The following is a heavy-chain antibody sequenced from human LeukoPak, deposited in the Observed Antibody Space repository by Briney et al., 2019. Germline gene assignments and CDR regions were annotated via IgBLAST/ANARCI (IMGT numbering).Heavy chain of an antibody. CDR2: IWYDGSNK. V-gene: IGHV3-33*01. Sequence: PGGSLRLSCAASGFTFSSYGMHWVRQAPGKGLEWVAVIWYDGSNKYYADSVKGRFTISRDNSKNTLYLQMNSLRAEDTAVYYCARDRAIAAAGHWFDPWGQGTLVTVSS. CDR3: ARDRAIAAAGHWFDP. D-gene: IGHD6-13*01. J-gene: IGHJ5*02. CDR1: GFTFSSYG.